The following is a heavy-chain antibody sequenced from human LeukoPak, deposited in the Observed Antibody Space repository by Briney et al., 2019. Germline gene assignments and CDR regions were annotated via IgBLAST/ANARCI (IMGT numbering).Heavy chain of an antibody. J-gene: IGHJ4*02. D-gene: IGHD6-19*01. Sequence: GGSLRLSCAASGFTFSSYWMSWVRQAPGKGLEWVANIKQDGSEKYYVDSVKGRFTISRDNAKNFLYLQMNSLRAEDTALYLCARGDRNGWYFDYWGQGALVTVSS. CDR2: IKQDGSEK. V-gene: IGHV3-7*03. CDR1: GFTFSSYW. CDR3: ARGDRNGWYFDY.